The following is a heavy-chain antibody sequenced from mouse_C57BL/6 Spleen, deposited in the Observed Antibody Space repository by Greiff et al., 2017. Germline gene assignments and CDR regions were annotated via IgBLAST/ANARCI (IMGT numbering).Heavy chain of an antibody. CDR1: GYAFSSSW. V-gene: IGHV1-82*01. D-gene: IGHD1-1*01. Sequence: VQLQQSGPELVKPGASVKISCKASGYAFSSSWMNWVKQRPGKGLEWIGRIYPGDGDTNYNGKFKGKATLTADKSSSTAYMQLSSLTSEDSAVYFCARSGGSSPYYFDYRGQGTTLTVSS. CDR3: ARSGGSSPYYFDY. J-gene: IGHJ2*01. CDR2: IYPGDGDT.